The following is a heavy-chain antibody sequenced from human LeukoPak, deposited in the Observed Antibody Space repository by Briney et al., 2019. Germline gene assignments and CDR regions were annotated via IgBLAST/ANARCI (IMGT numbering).Heavy chain of an antibody. J-gene: IGHJ3*02. CDR1: GYSISSGYY. Sequence: SETLSLTCAVSGYSISSGYYWGWIRQPPGKGLEWIGSIYHSGSTYYNPSLKSRVTISVDTSKNQFSLKLSSVTAADTAVYYCARLGGSYINAFDIWGQGTMVTVSS. CDR3: ARLGGSYINAFDI. CDR2: IYHSGST. D-gene: IGHD1-26*01. V-gene: IGHV4-38-2*01.